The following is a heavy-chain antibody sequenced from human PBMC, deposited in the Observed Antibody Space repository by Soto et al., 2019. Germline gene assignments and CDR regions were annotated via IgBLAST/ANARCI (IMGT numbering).Heavy chain of an antibody. CDR1: GFSLSTSGMC. Sequence: SGPTLVNPTQTLTLTCTFSGFSLSTSGMCVSWIRQPPGKALEWLALIDWDDDKYYSTSLKTRLTIYKDTSKNQVVLTMTNMDPVDTATYYCARSYLGYYDSSGYYYYFDYWGQGTLVTVSS. V-gene: IGHV2-70*01. D-gene: IGHD3-22*01. CDR3: ARSYLGYYDSSGYYYYFDY. J-gene: IGHJ4*02. CDR2: IDWDDDK.